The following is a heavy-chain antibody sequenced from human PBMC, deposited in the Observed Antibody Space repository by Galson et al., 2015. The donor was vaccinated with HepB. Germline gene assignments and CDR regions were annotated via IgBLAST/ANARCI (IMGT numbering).Heavy chain of an antibody. CDR2: IWYDGSNK. V-gene: IGHV3-33*01. Sequence: SLRLSCAASGFTFSSYGMHWVRQAPGKGLEWVAVIWYDGSNKYYADSVKGRFTISRDNSKNTLYLQMNSLKTEDTAVYYCTTKWELLMYYFDYWGQGTLVTVSS. CDR1: GFTFSSYG. D-gene: IGHD1-26*01. J-gene: IGHJ4*02. CDR3: TTKWELLMYYFDY.